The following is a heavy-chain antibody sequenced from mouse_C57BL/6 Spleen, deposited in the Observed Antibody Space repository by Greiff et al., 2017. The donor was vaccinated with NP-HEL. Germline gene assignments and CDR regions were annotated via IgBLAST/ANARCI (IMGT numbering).Heavy chain of an antibody. CDR1: GYAFSSSW. CDR3: AIYYGSSYPFAY. V-gene: IGHV1-82*01. J-gene: IGHJ3*01. D-gene: IGHD1-1*01. Sequence: VKLMESGPELVKPGASVKISCKASGYAFSSSWMNWVKQRPGKGLEWIGRIYPGDGDTNYNGKFKGKATLTADKSSSTAYMQLSSLTSEDSAVYFCAIYYGSSYPFAYWGQGTLVTVSA. CDR2: IYPGDGDT.